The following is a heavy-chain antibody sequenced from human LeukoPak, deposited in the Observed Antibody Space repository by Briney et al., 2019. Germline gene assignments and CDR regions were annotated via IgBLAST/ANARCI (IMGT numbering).Heavy chain of an antibody. CDR2: IWYDGSNK. Sequence: PGGSLRLSCAASGFSFSNYGMHWVRQAPGKGLEWVSVIWYDGSNKYYADSVKGRFTISRDNSKNTLYVQMSSLRAEDTAVYYCARSNNGVWGYCNYWGQGSLFTVSS. CDR3: ARSNNGVWGYCNY. CDR1: GFSFSNYG. V-gene: IGHV3-33*01. J-gene: IGHJ4*02. D-gene: IGHD3-16*01.